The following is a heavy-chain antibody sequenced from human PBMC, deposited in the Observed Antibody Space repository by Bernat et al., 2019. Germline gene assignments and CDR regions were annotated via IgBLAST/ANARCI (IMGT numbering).Heavy chain of an antibody. J-gene: IGHJ6*02. CDR3: ARGYSSTWYNGYYGMDV. Sequence: QVQLMEFGGGVVQPGRSLRLSCAASGFTFSSYGMHWVRQAPGKGPEWVAVVSYDGSNKYYADSVKGRFTISRDNSKNTLYLQMNSLRAEDTAVYYCARGYSSTWYNGYYGMDVWGQGTTVTVSS. CDR2: VSYDGSNK. V-gene: IGHV3-30-3*01. CDR1: GFTFSSYG. D-gene: IGHD6-13*01.